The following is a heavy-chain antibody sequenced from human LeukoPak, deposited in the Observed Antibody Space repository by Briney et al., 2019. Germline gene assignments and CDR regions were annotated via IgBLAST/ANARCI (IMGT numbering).Heavy chain of an antibody. CDR3: ARENIVGASRRLDY. CDR1: GFTFSNYW. Sequence: GGSLRLSCAASGFTFSNYWMSWVRQAPGKGLEWVANIKQDGSQKYYVDSVKGRFTISRDNAKNSLYLQMNSLRAEDTAVYYCARENIVGASRRLDYWGQGTLVTVSS. D-gene: IGHD1-26*01. J-gene: IGHJ4*02. V-gene: IGHV3-7*01. CDR2: IKQDGSQK.